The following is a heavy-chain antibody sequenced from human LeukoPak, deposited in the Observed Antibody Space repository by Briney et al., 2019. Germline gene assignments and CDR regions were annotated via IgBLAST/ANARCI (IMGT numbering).Heavy chain of an antibody. Sequence: PSETLSLTCTVSGGSISSYYWSWIRQPPGKGLDWIGYIYYSGSTNYNPSLKSRVTISVDTSKNQFSLKLSSVTAADTAVYYCARAGSSSWYSGGYGMDVWGQGTTVTVSS. J-gene: IGHJ6*02. D-gene: IGHD6-13*01. CDR1: GGSISSYY. CDR2: IYYSGST. CDR3: ARAGSSSWYSGGYGMDV. V-gene: IGHV4-59*12.